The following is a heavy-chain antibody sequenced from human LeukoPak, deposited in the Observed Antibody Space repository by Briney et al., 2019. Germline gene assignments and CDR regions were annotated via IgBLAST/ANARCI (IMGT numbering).Heavy chain of an antibody. Sequence: PSETLSLTCTVSGGSISSPYWSWIRQHPGKGLEWIGYIYYSGSTYYNPSLKSRVTISVDTSKNQFSLKLSSVTAADTAMYYCARRLDISWWFDPWGQGTLVTVSS. J-gene: IGHJ5*02. D-gene: IGHD3-16*01. CDR3: ARRLDISWWFDP. V-gene: IGHV4-59*06. CDR1: GGSISSPY. CDR2: IYYSGST.